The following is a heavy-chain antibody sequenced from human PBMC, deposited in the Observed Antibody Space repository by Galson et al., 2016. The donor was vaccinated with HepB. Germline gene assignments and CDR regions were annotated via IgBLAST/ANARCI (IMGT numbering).Heavy chain of an antibody. CDR1: GSSVNSGGYY. J-gene: IGHJ4*02. Sequence: TLSLTCTVSGSSVNSGGYYWNWIRQHPGKGLEWIGYIFYNGITSYNKSLKSRVTISRDTSKNQFSLKLNSVTAADSAFYYCARDQHGSYLAYWGQGILVTVSS. CDR3: ARDQHGSYLAY. D-gene: IGHD1-26*01. V-gene: IGHV4-31*03. CDR2: IFYNGIT.